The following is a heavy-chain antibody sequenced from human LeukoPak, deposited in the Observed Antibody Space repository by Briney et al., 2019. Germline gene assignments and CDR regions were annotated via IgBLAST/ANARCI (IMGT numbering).Heavy chain of an antibody. Sequence: PSETLSLTCTVSGGSISTSNYYWGWIRQPPGKGLEWIGNIFYSGSTYYSPSLRSRVTISLDTSRNQFSLKLNSVTAADTAVYYCAKTYGDYFDYWGQGTLVTVSS. CDR3: AKTYGDYFDY. CDR2: IFYSGST. D-gene: IGHD4-17*01. V-gene: IGHV4-39*07. CDR1: GGSISTSNYY. J-gene: IGHJ4*02.